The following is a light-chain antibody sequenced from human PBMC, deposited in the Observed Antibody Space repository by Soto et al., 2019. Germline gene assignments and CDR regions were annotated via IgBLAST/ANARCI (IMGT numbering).Light chain of an antibody. V-gene: IGKV3-15*01. J-gene: IGKJ3*01. CDR3: QRYNQWPPFT. Sequence: EIVMTQSPATLSVSPGERATLSCRASQSVKSSLAWYQHKPGQVPRLLISGASTRATGVPVRFSGSGSGTDFTLTISSLQAEDVAVYYCQRYNQWPPFTFGPGTKVDIK. CDR1: QSVKSS. CDR2: GAS.